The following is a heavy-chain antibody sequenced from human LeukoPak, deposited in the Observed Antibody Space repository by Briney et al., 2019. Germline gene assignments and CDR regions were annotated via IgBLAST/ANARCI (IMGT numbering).Heavy chain of an antibody. CDR1: GGSISSGGYY. J-gene: IGHJ4*02. D-gene: IGHD3-22*01. V-gene: IGHV4-31*03. Sequence: SQTLSLTCTVSGGSISSGGYYWSWIRQHPGQGLEWIGYIYYSGSTYYNPSLKSRVTISVDTSKNQFSLKLSSVTAADTAVYYCARESSSGYSPLDYWGQGTLVTVSS. CDR3: ARESSSGYSPLDY. CDR2: IYYSGST.